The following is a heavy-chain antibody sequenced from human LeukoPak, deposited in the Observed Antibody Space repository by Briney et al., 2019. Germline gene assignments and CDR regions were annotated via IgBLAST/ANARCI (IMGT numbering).Heavy chain of an antibody. CDR1: GGTFSSYA. D-gene: IGHD6-13*01. CDR3: ASELAAAGKEYYYYGMDV. Sequence: SVKVSCKASGGTFSSYAISWVRQAPGQGLEWMGGIIPIFGTANYAQQFQGRVTITADESTSTAYMELSRLRPEEPAVYYCASELAAAGKEYYYYGMDVWGQGTKVTVSS. V-gene: IGHV1-69*13. J-gene: IGHJ6*02. CDR2: IIPIFGTA.